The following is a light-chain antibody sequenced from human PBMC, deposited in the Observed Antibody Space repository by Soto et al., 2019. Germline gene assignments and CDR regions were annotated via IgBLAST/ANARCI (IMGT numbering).Light chain of an antibody. J-gene: IGKJ1*01. CDR2: GAS. Sequence: EIVMKQSPATLSVSPGERATLSCRASQSVSSNLVWYQQKPGQAPRLLIYGASTRATGIPARFSGSGSGTEFTLTISSLQSEDCAVYYCQQYGRSPRTFGQVTNVDNK. V-gene: IGKV3-15*01. CDR1: QSVSSN. CDR3: QQYGRSPRT.